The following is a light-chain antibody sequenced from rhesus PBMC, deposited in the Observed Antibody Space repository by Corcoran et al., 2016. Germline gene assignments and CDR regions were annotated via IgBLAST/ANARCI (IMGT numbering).Light chain of an antibody. J-gene: IGKJ4*01. V-gene: IGKV1-74*01. CDR2: KAS. CDR3: QHSYGTPPT. CDR1: ENVNNY. Sequence: DIQMTQSPSSLSASVGDRVTITCRASENVNNYLHWYQQKPGKAPKLLIYKASTLQSGVPLRFSGSGSGTEFTLTISSLQPEDFATYYCQHSYGTPPTFGGGTKVELK.